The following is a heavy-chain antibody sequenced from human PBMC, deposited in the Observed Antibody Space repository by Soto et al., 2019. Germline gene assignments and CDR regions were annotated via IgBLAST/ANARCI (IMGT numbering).Heavy chain of an antibody. V-gene: IGHV1-46*03. CDR3: AIEVVITASFDY. CDR2: INPSGGST. CDR1: GYTFTSYY. D-gene: IGHD3-22*01. J-gene: IGHJ4*02. Sequence: ASVKVSCQASGYTFTSYYMHWVRQAPGQGLEWMGIINPSGGSTSYAQKFQGRVTMTRDTSTSTVYMELSSLRSEDTAVYYCAIEVVITASFDYWGQGTLVTVSS.